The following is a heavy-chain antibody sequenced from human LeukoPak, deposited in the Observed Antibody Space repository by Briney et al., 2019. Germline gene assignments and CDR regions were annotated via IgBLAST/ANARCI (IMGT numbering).Heavy chain of an antibody. CDR1: GFTFSSYW. D-gene: IGHD3-16*01. J-gene: IGHJ3*02. V-gene: IGHV3-7*01. Sequence: PGGSLRLSRAASGFTFSSYWMSWVRQAPGKGLEWVANIKPDGSEKYYVDSVKGRFTISRDNAKNSLYLQMNSLRAEDTAVYYCARVLGLGAAFDIWGQGTMVTVSS. CDR3: ARVLGLGAAFDI. CDR2: IKPDGSEK.